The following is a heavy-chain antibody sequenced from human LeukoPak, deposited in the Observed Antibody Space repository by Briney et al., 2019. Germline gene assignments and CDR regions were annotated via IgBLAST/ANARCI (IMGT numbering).Heavy chain of an antibody. CDR1: GFTFSSYG. CDR2: IRHDGSNK. J-gene: IGHJ4*02. CDR3: AKAGGPYYYDSSGYPAFDY. D-gene: IGHD3-22*01. V-gene: IGHV3-30*02. Sequence: PGGSLRLSCAASGFTFSSYGMHWVRQAPGKGLEWVAFIRHDGSNKYHADSVKGRFTISRDNSKNTLYLQMNSLRAEDTAVYYCAKAGGPYYYDSSGYPAFDYWGQGTLVTVSS.